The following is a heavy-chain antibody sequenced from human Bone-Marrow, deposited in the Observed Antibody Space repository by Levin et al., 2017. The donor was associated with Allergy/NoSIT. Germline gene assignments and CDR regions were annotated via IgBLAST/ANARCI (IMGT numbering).Heavy chain of an antibody. V-gene: IGHV4-30-2*01. Sequence: SETLSLTCTVSGDSISSGGFSWNWIWQPPGKGLEWIGHIYDSGSTYYNPSLKSRVTMSVDRSKNQFSLWLTSVTAADTAVFYCARSSGSYGLDYWGRGTLVTVSS. CDR2: IYDSGST. D-gene: IGHD3-10*01. J-gene: IGHJ4*02. CDR1: GDSISSGGFS. CDR3: ARSSGSYGLDY.